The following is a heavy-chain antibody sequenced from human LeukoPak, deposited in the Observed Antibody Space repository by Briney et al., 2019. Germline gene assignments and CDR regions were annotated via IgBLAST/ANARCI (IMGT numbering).Heavy chain of an antibody. CDR1: GGSFSGYY. CDR3: ARGRVIRWRGWFDP. D-gene: IGHD4-23*01. J-gene: IGHJ5*02. V-gene: IGHV4-34*01. Sequence: PSETLSLTCAVYGGSFSGYYWSWIRQPPGKGLEWIGEINHSGSTNYNPSLKSRVTISVDTSKNQFSLKLSSVIAADTAVYYCARGRVIRWRGWFDPWGQGTLVTVSS. CDR2: INHSGST.